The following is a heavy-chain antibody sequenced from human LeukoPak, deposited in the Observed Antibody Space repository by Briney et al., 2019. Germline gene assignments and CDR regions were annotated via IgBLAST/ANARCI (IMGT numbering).Heavy chain of an antibody. D-gene: IGHD1-26*01. V-gene: IGHV3-30*18. CDR1: GFTFSSFG. J-gene: IGHJ4*02. CDR3: AKGSGGSYYGYFDY. CDR2: ISYDGSAN. Sequence: GGSLRLSCAASGFTFSSFGMHWVRQAPGKGLEWVAVISYDGSANYYADSVKGRFTISRDNSMHTLYLQMSSLRAEDTAVYYRAKGSGGSYYGYFDYWGQGTLVTVSS.